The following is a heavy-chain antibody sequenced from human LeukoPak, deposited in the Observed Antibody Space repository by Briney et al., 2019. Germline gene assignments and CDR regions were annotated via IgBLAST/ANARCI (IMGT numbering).Heavy chain of an antibody. CDR2: IYHSGST. D-gene: IGHD4-23*01. J-gene: IGHJ4*02. V-gene: IGHV4-30-2*01. CDR1: GGSISSGGYY. CDR3: ARSGGRATVVLSFDY. Sequence: SETLSLTCTVSGGSISSGGYYWSWIRQPPGKGLEWIGYIYHSGSTHYNPSLKSRVTISVDRSKNQFSLKLSSVTAADTAVYYCARSGGRATVVLSFDYWGQGTLVTVSS.